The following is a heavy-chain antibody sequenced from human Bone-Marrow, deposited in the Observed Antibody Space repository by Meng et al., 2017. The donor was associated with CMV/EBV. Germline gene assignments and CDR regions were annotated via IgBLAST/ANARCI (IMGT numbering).Heavy chain of an antibody. V-gene: IGHV3-21*01. Sequence: ETLSLTCAASGFTFSSYSMNWVRQAPGKGLEWVSSISSSSSYIYYADSVKGRFTISRDNAKNSLYLQMNSLRAEDTAVYYCARYPYDFWSGGWFDPCGQRTLVTVSS. CDR1: GFTFSSYS. CDR2: ISSSSSYI. CDR3: ARYPYDFWSGGWFDP. J-gene: IGHJ5*02. D-gene: IGHD3-3*01.